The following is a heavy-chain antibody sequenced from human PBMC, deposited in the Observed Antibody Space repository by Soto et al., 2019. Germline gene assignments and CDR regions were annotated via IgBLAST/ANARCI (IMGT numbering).Heavy chain of an antibody. CDR1: GFTFSSYA. CDR2: ISYDGSNK. V-gene: IGHV3-30-3*01. CDR3: ARAGGLLLDY. Sequence: GGSLRLSCAASGFTFSSYAMHWVRQAPGKGLEWVAVISYDGSNKYYADSVKGRFTISRDISKNTLYLQMNSLRAEDTAVYYCARAGGLLLDYWGQGTLVTVSS. J-gene: IGHJ4*02. D-gene: IGHD2-15*01.